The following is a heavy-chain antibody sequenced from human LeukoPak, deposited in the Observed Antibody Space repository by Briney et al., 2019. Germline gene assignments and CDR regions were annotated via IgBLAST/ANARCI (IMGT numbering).Heavy chain of an antibody. CDR1: GYTFTSYY. V-gene: IGHV1-46*01. Sequence: ASVKVSCKASGYTFTSYYMHWVRQAPGQGLEWMGIINPSGGSTSYAQKFQGRVTMTRDTSTSTVYMELSSLRSEDTAVYYCARDRSITIFGVDQNWFDPWGQGTLVTVSS. D-gene: IGHD3-3*01. CDR3: ARDRSITIFGVDQNWFDP. J-gene: IGHJ5*02. CDR2: INPSGGST.